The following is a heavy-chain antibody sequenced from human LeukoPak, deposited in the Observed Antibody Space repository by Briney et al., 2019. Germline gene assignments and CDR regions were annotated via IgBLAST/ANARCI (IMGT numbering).Heavy chain of an antibody. CDR2: ISYDGSNK. CDR3: AKAIPVVAPAAHDY. CDR1: GFTFSSYA. V-gene: IGHV3-30-3*01. J-gene: IGHJ4*02. D-gene: IGHD2-15*01. Sequence: PGRSLRLSCAASGFTFSSYAMHWVRQAPGKGLEWVAVISYDGSNKYYADSVKGRFTISRDNSKNTLYLQMNSLRAEDTAVYYCAKAIPVVAPAAHDYWGQGTLVTVSS.